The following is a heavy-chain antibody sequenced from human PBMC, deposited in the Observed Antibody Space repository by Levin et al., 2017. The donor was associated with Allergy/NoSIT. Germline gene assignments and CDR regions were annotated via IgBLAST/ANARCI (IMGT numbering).Heavy chain of an antibody. J-gene: IGHJ4*02. Sequence: GGSLRLSCTASGFTFRNYNMNWVRQAPGKGLEWLSYISSSTTTKYYAYSQKGRFTVSRDNAKNSLYLQMNSLRDDDTAVYYCVREGGWWAPYYFDYWGQGALVTVSS. CDR2: ISSSTTTK. D-gene: IGHD2-15*01. CDR1: GFTFRNYN. CDR3: VREGGWWAPYYFDY. V-gene: IGHV3-48*02.